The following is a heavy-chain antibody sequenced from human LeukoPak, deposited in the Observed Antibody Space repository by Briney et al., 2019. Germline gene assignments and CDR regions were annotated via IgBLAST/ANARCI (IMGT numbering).Heavy chain of an antibody. CDR2: IVVGSGNT. J-gene: IGHJ5*02. CDR1: GFTFTSSA. CDR3: AAASLGSAAQNWFDP. D-gene: IGHD3-10*01. Sequence: SVKVSCKASGFTFTSSAMQWVRQARGQRLEGIGWIVVGSGNTNYAQKFQERVTITRDMSTSTAYMELSSLRSEDTAVYYCAAASLGSAAQNWFDPWGQGTLVTVSS. V-gene: IGHV1-58*02.